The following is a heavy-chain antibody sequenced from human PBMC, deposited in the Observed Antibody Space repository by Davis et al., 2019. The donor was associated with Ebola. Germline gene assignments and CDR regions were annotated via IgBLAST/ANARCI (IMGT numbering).Heavy chain of an antibody. V-gene: IGHV4-59*08. Sequence: MPGGSLRLSCTVSGGSISSYYWSWIRQPPGKGLEWIGYIYYSGSTNYNPSLKSRVTISVDTSKNQFSLKLSSVTAADTAVYYCARRSGTVGDWGQGTLVTVSS. CDR2: IYYSGST. CDR3: ARRSGTVGD. D-gene: IGHD1-26*01. CDR1: GGSISSYY. J-gene: IGHJ4*02.